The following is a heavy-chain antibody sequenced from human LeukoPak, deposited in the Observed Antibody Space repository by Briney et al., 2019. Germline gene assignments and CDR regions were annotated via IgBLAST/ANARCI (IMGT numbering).Heavy chain of an antibody. D-gene: IGHD5-24*01. J-gene: IGHJ3*02. Sequence: ASVKVSCKASGYTFTGYYTHWVRQAPGQGLEWMGLINPSGGNTNYAQNFQGRVTMTRDTSTSTVYMGLSSLRSEDTAVYYCARVRDGYNDAYDIWGQGTMVTVPS. CDR3: ARVRDGYNDAYDI. CDR2: INPSGGNT. CDR1: GYTFTGYY. V-gene: IGHV1-46*01.